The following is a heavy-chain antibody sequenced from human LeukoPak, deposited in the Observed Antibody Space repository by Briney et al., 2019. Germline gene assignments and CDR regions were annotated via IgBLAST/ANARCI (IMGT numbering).Heavy chain of an antibody. V-gene: IGHV1-8*01. Sequence: AASVKVSCKASGYTFTNNDINWVRRATGQGIEWMGWVSPDSGDTGYAPNFRGRVTMTTDTSINTAYMELTSLTSEDTAIYYCTRGRAAGDWGQGTLVTVSS. D-gene: IGHD6-19*01. CDR1: GYTFTNND. CDR3: TRGRAAGD. J-gene: IGHJ4*02. CDR2: VSPDSGDT.